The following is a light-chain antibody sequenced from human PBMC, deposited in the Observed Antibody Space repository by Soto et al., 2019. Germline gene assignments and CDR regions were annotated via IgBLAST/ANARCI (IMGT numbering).Light chain of an antibody. CDR1: LPISNY. V-gene: IGKV1-27*01. J-gene: IGKJ5*01. CDR3: QQYYSYPIT. CDR2: AAS. Sequence: THSPSSLSASVVDRVTITCRASLPISNYLAWYQQKPGKIPNLLIYAASTLQAGVPSRFSGSGSGTDFTLTISCLQSEDFATYYCQQYYSYPITFGQGTRLEIK.